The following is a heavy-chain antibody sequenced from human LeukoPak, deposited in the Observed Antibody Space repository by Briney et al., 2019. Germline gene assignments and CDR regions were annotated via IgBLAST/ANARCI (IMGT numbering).Heavy chain of an antibody. Sequence: SSETLSLTCAVSGYSISSGYYWGWIRQPPGKGLEWIGSIYHSGTTYYNPSLKSRVTISVDTSKNQFSLKLSSVTAADTAVYYCARARHDYYGSGSYYGYYFDYWGQGTLVTVSS. CDR2: IYHSGTT. CDR3: ARARHDYYGSGSYYGYYFDY. V-gene: IGHV4-38-2*01. CDR1: GYSISSGYY. J-gene: IGHJ4*02. D-gene: IGHD3-10*01.